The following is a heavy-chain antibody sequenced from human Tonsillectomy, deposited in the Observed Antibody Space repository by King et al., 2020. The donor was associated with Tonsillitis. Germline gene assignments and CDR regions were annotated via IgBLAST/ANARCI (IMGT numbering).Heavy chain of an antibody. CDR3: ARGGDYTPYYMDV. J-gene: IGHJ6*03. Sequence: VQLVESGGGLVKPGGSLRLSCAASGFTFSDYYMSWIRQAPGKGLGWVSYISSSSSYTNYSDSVKGRFTISRDNAKNSLYLQMNSLRAEDTAVYYCARGGDYTPYYMDVWGKGTTVTVSS. CDR1: GFTFSDYY. D-gene: IGHD4-17*01. V-gene: IGHV3-11*05. CDR2: ISSSSSYT.